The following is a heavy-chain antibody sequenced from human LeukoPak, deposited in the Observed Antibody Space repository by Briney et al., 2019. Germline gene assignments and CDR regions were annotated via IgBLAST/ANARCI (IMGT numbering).Heavy chain of an antibody. CDR2: MNPNSGNT. D-gene: IGHD3-10*01. Sequence: GASVKDSCKASGYTFTSYGISWVRQAPGQGLEWMGWMNPNSGNTGYAQKFQGRVTMTRNTSISTAYMELSSLRSEDTAVYYCARDLGLEGAPHYYGSGSYHDYWGQGTLVTVSS. V-gene: IGHV1-8*02. J-gene: IGHJ4*02. CDR3: ARDLGLEGAPHYYGSGSYHDY. CDR1: GYTFTSYG.